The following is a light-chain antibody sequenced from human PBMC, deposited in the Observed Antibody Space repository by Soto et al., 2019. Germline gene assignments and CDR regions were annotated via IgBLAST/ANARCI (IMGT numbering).Light chain of an antibody. CDR3: QQYNSYPHT. CDR1: QSISTW. V-gene: IGKV1-5*03. Sequence: IQMTQSPSTLSASVGDRVTITCRASQSISTWLAWYQQKPGKAPKLLIYKASSLRKGVPSRFSGSGSGTEFTLTIYSLQPDDFASYYCQQYNSYPHTFGQGTKLEIK. J-gene: IGKJ2*01. CDR2: KAS.